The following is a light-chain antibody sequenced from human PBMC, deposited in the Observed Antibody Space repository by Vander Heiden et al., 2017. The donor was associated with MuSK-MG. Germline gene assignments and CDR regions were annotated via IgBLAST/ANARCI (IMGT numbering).Light chain of an antibody. CDR3: SSYTSSSSVV. CDR1: SSDVGGYNY. CDR2: DVS. Sequence: QSALTQPASVSGSPAQSITISCTGTSSDVGGYNYVSWYQQHPGKAPKLMIDDVSNRPSGVSNRFSGSKSGNTASLTISGRQAEDEADYYCSSYTSSSSVVFGGGTKLTVL. J-gene: IGLJ2*01. V-gene: IGLV2-14*03.